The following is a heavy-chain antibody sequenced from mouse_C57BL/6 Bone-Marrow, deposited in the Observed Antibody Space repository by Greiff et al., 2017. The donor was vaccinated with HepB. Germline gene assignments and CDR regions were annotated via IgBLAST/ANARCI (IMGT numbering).Heavy chain of an antibody. V-gene: IGHV1-19*01. Sequence: VQLQQSGPVLVKPGASVKMSCKASGYTFTDYYMNWVKQSHGKSLEWIGVINPYNGGTSYNQKFKGKATLTVDKSSSTAYMELNSLTSEDSAVYYCARGAYYSNWGFAYWGQGTLVTVSA. CDR3: ARGAYYSNWGFAY. CDR2: INPYNGGT. J-gene: IGHJ3*01. CDR1: GYTFTDYY. D-gene: IGHD2-5*01.